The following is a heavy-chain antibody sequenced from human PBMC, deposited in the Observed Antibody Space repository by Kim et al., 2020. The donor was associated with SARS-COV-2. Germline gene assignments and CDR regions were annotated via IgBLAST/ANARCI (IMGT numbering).Heavy chain of an antibody. Sequence: GGSLRLSCAASGFTFSTYLMRWVRQAPGRGLEWVSSISGSGGYTYYADSVKGRFTVSRDNSKKTLYLQMNSLRADETAVYYWSKHITVAWGCYYFYGMDV. CDR2: ISGSGGYT. D-gene: IGHD6-19*01. V-gene: IGHV3-23*01. CDR1: GFTFSTYL. J-gene: IGHJ6*01. CDR3: SKHITVAWGCYYFYGMDV.